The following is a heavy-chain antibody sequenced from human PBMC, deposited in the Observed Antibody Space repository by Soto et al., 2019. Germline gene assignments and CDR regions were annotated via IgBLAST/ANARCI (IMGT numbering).Heavy chain of an antibody. D-gene: IGHD3-3*01. CDR2: ISGSGGST. J-gene: IGHJ4*02. Sequence: GGSLRLSCAASGFTFSSYAMSWVRQAPGKGLEWVSAISGSGGSTYYADSVKGRFTISRDNSKNTLYLQMNSLRAEDTAVYYCAKDRNVMRYDFWSGYYTAEFDYWGQGTLVTVSS. CDR1: GFTFSSYA. CDR3: AKDRNVMRYDFWSGYYTAEFDY. V-gene: IGHV3-23*01.